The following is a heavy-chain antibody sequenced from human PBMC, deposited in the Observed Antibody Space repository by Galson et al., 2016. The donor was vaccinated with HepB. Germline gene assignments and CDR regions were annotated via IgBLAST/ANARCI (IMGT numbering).Heavy chain of an antibody. V-gene: IGHV3-33*01. J-gene: IGHJ4*02. Sequence: SLRLSCAASGFTFSSYGMHWVRQAPGKGLEWVACIWYDGSNKYYANSVKGRFTISRDNSKNTLYLQMNSLRAEDTAVYYCAREESIIAAASFDDWGQGTLVTVSS. CDR2: IWYDGSNK. CDR1: GFTFSSYG. D-gene: IGHD6-13*01. CDR3: AREESIIAAASFDD.